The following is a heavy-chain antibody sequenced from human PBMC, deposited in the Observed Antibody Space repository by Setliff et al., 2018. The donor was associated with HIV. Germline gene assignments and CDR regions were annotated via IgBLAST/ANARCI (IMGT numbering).Heavy chain of an antibody. CDR1: GDSMSSGSYF. CDR3: ARRRVVTPMEFDY. D-gene: IGHD2-21*02. J-gene: IGHJ4*02. V-gene: IGHV4-39*01. Sequence: SETLSLTCSVSGDSMSSGSYFWGWIRQTPGKGLEWIGDIYYTGSAYYNPSLKSRVNISVDKSKNQFSLKLRSVTAADTAVYYCARRRVVTPMEFDYWGQGILVTVSS. CDR2: IYYTGSA.